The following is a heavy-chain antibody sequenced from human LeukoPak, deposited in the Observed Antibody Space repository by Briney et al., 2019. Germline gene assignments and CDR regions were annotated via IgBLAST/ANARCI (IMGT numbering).Heavy chain of an antibody. Sequence: PGGSLRLSCAASGFTFSSYGMHWVRQAPGKGLEWVAVISYDGSNKYYADSVKGRFTISRDKSKNTVFMLMNSLRPEDTAVYYCAKEQSRWFGKLAFDSWGQGTLVTVSS. V-gene: IGHV3-30*18. CDR1: GFTFSSYG. D-gene: IGHD3-10*01. J-gene: IGHJ4*02. CDR3: AKEQSRWFGKLAFDS. CDR2: ISYDGSNK.